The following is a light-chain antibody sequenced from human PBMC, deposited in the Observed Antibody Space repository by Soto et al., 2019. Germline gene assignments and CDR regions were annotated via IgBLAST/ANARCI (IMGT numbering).Light chain of an antibody. Sequence: QSALTQPASVSGSPGQSITISCTGTSSDVGGYNYVSWYQQHPGKAPKLMIYDVSNRPSGVYNRFSGSKSGNTASLTISGLQAEDEADYYCSSYTSSSTPRVFGGGTKVTVL. CDR2: DVS. CDR1: SSDVGGYNY. CDR3: SSYTSSSTPRV. V-gene: IGLV2-14*01. J-gene: IGLJ3*02.